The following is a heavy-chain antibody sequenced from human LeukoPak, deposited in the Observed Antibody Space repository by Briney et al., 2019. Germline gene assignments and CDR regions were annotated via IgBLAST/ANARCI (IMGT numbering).Heavy chain of an antibody. CDR2: ISGSGGST. V-gene: IGHV3-23*01. Sequence: GGSLRLSCAASGFTFSSYAVSWVRQAPGKGLEWVSAISGSGGSTYYADSVKGRFTISRDNSKNTLYLQMNSLRAEDTAVYYCARYRYDFSSGYYPNDAFDIWGQGTMVTVSS. D-gene: IGHD3-3*01. J-gene: IGHJ3*02. CDR3: ARYRYDFSSGYYPNDAFDI. CDR1: GFTFSSYA.